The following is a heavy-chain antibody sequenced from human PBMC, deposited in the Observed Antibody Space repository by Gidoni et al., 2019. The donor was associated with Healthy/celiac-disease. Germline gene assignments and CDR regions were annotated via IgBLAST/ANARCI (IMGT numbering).Heavy chain of an antibody. Sequence: EVQLLESGGGLVAPGGSLRLSCAASGVTCSSYAMSWVRQAPGKGREWVSAINGSGCSTYSADSVKGRFTNSRDNSKNTLYLQMNSLRAEDTAVYYCAKDYSELGPSLGAFDIWGQGTMVTVSS. J-gene: IGHJ3*02. CDR2: INGSGCST. CDR1: GVTCSSYA. V-gene: IGHV3-23*01. D-gene: IGHD1-7*01. CDR3: AKDYSELGPSLGAFDI.